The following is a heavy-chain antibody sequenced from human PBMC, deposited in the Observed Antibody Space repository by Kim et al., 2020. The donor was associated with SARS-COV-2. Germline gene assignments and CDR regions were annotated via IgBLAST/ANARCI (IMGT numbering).Heavy chain of an antibody. V-gene: IGHV3-9*01. CDR1: GFTFDDYA. Sequence: GGSLRLSCAASGFTFDDYALHWVRQAPGEGLEWVSGINWNSDAIGYADSVKGRFTISRDNAKNLLYLQMNSLRPEDTALYYCAKGFSSGYYYYFDSWGQGTLVTVSS. D-gene: IGHD3-22*01. J-gene: IGHJ4*02. CDR2: INWNSDAI. CDR3: AKGFSSGYYYYFDS.